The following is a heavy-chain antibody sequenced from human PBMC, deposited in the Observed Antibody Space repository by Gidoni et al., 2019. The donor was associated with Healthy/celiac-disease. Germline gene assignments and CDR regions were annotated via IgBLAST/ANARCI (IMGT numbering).Heavy chain of an antibody. CDR1: GFPFSSYA. J-gene: IGHJ4*02. CDR2: ISGSGGST. CDR3: AKGMRAAAGNWDY. V-gene: IGHV3-23*01. Sequence: EVKQLESGGGLVQPGGSRRLSCAASGFPFSSYALSWGCQAPGKGLGWVSVISGSGGSTYYADSVKGRFTISRDNSKNTLYLQMNSLRAEDTAVDYCAKGMRAAAGNWDYWGQGTLVTVSS. D-gene: IGHD6-13*01.